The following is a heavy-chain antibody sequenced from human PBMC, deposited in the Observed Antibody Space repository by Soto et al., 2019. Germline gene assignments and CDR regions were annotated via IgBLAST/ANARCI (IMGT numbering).Heavy chain of an antibody. V-gene: IGHV4-4*02. CDR1: GGSISSSNW. Sequence: SETLSLTCAVSGGSISSSNWWSWVRQPPGKGLEWIGEIYHSGNTNYNPSLKSRVTIPVDTSKNQFSLKLSSVTAADTAVYYCARTLSSSWLRTFDYWGRGTLVTVSS. CDR3: ARTLSSSWLRTFDY. J-gene: IGHJ4*02. CDR2: IYHSGNT. D-gene: IGHD6-13*01.